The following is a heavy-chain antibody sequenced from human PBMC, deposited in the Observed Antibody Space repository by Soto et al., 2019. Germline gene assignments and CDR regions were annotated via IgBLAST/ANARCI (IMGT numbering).Heavy chain of an antibody. Sequence: GGSLRLSCEASGFTISSYSMNRVRQVSGKGLEWVSSISSRSNYIYYEDSVKGRFSISRDNSKNTLYLQMNSLRAEDTAVYYCAKDPRAITIELNWGQGTLVTVSS. CDR1: GFTISSYS. CDR3: AKDPRAITIELN. J-gene: IGHJ4*02. CDR2: ISSRSNYI. V-gene: IGHV3-21*04. D-gene: IGHD1-20*01.